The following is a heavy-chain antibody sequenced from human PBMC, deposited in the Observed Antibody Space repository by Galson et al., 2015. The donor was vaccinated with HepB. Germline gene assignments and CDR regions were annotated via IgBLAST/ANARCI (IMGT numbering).Heavy chain of an antibody. CDR2: ISYDGSNK. J-gene: IGHJ4*02. V-gene: IGHV3-30*04. CDR3: AREPPQRWLQLDAPDY. CDR1: GFTFSSYA. Sequence: SLRLSCAASGFTFSSYAMHWVRQAPGKGLEWVAVISYDGSNKYYADSVKGRFTISRDNSKSTLYLQMNSLRAEDTAVYYCAREPPQRWLQLDAPDYWGQGTLVTVSS. D-gene: IGHD5-24*01.